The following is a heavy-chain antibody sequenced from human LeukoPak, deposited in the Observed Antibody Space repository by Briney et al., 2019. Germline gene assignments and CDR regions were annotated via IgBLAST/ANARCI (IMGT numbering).Heavy chain of an antibody. CDR2: IIHIFGTA. CDR3: ARGGREANSIAVAENFDY. D-gene: IGHD6-19*01. Sequence: SVKVSCKASGGTFSSYAISWVRQAPGQGLEWMGRIIHIFGTANYAQKFQGRVTITTDESTSTAYMELSSLRSEDTAVYYCARGGREANSIAVAENFDYWGQGTLVTVSS. J-gene: IGHJ4*02. V-gene: IGHV1-69*05. CDR1: GGTFSSYA.